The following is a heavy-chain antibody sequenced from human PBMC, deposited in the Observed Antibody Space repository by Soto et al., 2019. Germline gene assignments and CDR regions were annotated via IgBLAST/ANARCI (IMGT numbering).Heavy chain of an antibody. Sequence: QVQLVQSGAEVKKPGSSVKVSCKASGGTFSSYAISWVRQAPGQGLEWMGGIIPIFGTANYAQKFQGRVTITADESTSTAYMELSSLRSEDTAVYYCARDEGWAVAGTPATGFDPWGQGTLVTVSS. D-gene: IGHD6-19*01. CDR3: ARDEGWAVAGTPATGFDP. V-gene: IGHV1-69*01. CDR1: GGTFSSYA. CDR2: IIPIFGTA. J-gene: IGHJ5*02.